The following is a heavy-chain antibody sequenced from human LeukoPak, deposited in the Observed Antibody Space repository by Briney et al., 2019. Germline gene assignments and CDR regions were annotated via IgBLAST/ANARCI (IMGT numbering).Heavy chain of an antibody. D-gene: IGHD1-1*01. V-gene: IGHV3-30-3*02. CDR1: GFTFSSYA. Sequence: SGGSLRLSCAASGFTFSSYAMYWVRQAPGKGLEWVAVISYDGSNKYYADSVKGRFTISRDNSKNTLYLQMNSLRAEDTAVYYCAKCVSLETPPWFDPWGQGTLVTVSS. J-gene: IGHJ5*02. CDR3: AKCVSLETPPWFDP. CDR2: ISYDGSNK.